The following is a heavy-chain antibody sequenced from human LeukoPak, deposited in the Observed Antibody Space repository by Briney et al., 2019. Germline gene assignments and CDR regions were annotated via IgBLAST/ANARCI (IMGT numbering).Heavy chain of an antibody. CDR3: ARDNGYCSGGSCYHYYMDV. CDR1: GFTFSSYA. Sequence: GGSLRLSCAASGFTFSSYAMSWVRQAPGKGLEWVSAISGSGGGTYYADSVKGRFTISRDNAKNSLYLQMNSLRAEDTAVYYCARDNGYCSGGSCYHYYMDVWGKGTTVTISS. V-gene: IGHV3-23*01. D-gene: IGHD2-15*01. CDR2: ISGSGGGT. J-gene: IGHJ6*03.